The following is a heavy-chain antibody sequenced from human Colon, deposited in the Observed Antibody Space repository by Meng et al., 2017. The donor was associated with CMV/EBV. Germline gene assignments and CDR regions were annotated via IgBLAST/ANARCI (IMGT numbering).Heavy chain of an antibody. V-gene: IGHV4-39*07. D-gene: IGHD3-3*01. CDR2: IYYSGST. J-gene: IGHJ4*02. CDR3: ATRDFWSGYPNY. CDR1: GGSISSSSYY. Sequence: SETLSLTCTVSGGSISSSSYYWGWIRQPPGKGLEWIGSIYYSGSTYYNPSLKSRVTISVDTSKNQFSLKLSSVTAADTAVYYCATRDFWSGYPNYWGQGTLVTVSS.